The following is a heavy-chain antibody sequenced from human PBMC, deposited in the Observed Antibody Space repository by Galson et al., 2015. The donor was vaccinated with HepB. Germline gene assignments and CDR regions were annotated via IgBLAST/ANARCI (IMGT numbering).Heavy chain of an antibody. D-gene: IGHD6-19*01. Sequence: SLRLSCAASGFTFSSYAMSWVRQAPGKGLEWVSAISGSGGSTYYADSVKGRFTISRDNSKNTLYLQMNSLRAEDTAVYYCTTDLGGDSSGWPIDYWGQGTLVTVSS. V-gene: IGHV3-23*01. CDR1: GFTFSSYA. CDR2: ISGSGGST. J-gene: IGHJ4*02. CDR3: TTDLGGDSSGWPIDY.